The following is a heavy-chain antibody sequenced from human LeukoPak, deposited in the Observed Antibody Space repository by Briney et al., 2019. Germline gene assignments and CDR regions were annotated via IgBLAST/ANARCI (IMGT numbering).Heavy chain of an antibody. D-gene: IGHD6-13*01. V-gene: IGHV3-30*18. J-gene: IGHJ3*02. Sequence: GGSLRLSCVASGFTFSSYGMHWVRQAPGKGLEWVAVISYDGGNKFYADSVKGRFTISRDNSGNTVDLQMNSLRAEDTAVYYCAKRFAAAHDAFDIWGQGTMVTVSS. CDR3: AKRFAAAHDAFDI. CDR1: GFTFSSYG. CDR2: ISYDGGNK.